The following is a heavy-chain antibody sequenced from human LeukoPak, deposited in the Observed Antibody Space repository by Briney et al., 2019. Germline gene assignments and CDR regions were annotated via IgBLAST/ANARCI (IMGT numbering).Heavy chain of an antibody. V-gene: IGHV1-8*01. CDR3: VRTPPNWGFDY. D-gene: IGHD7-27*01. Sequence: GASMKVSCTASGYTFTSHDINCVRQATGHGLEWMGWMSPNSGDTGYAQKFQGRVTMTSDSSISTAYMELSSLRSEDTAIYYCVRTPPNWGFDYWGQGTLVTVSS. CDR2: MSPNSGDT. CDR1: GYTFTSHD. J-gene: IGHJ4*02.